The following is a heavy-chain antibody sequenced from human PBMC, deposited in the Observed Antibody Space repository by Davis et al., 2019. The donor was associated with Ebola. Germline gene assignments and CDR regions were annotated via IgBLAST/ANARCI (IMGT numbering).Heavy chain of an antibody. Sequence: SVKVSCKASGYTFTSYGISWVRQAPGQGLEWMGRIIPILGIANYAQKFQGRVTITADKSTSTAYMELSSLRSEDTAVYYCARDRYYDILTGYYSYGMDVWGQGTTVTVSS. CDR1: GYTFTSYG. D-gene: IGHD3-9*01. CDR2: IIPILGIA. CDR3: ARDRYYDILTGYYSYGMDV. V-gene: IGHV1-69*04. J-gene: IGHJ6*02.